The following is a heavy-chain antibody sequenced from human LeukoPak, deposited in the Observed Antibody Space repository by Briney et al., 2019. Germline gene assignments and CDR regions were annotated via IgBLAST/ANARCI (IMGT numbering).Heavy chain of an antibody. CDR3: ATGSGPWSPDY. V-gene: IGHV3-74*01. D-gene: IGHD2-8*01. Sequence: QPGGSLRLSCAASGFTFSSYWMHWVRQAPGKGLVWVSRIDNDGRTRSYADSVKGRFTISRDNAKNRLDVQMNSLRAEDTAVYYCATGSGPWSPDYWGQGTLVTVSS. J-gene: IGHJ4*02. CDR1: GFTFSSYW. CDR2: IDNDGRTR.